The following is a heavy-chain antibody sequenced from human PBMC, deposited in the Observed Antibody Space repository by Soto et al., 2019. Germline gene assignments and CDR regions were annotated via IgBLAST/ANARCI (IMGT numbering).Heavy chain of an antibody. D-gene: IGHD3-9*01. CDR3: ASGYYDILTGRDTKYYFDY. CDR2: IYYSGNT. J-gene: IGHJ4*02. V-gene: IGHV4-30-4*01. CDR1: GGSINGDYY. Sequence: ASETLSLTCAVSGGSINGDYYWTWIRQPPGKGLEWIGYIYYSGNTYYNPSLKSRVMISVDTSKNQFSLNLSSVTAADTAVYYCASGYYDILTGRDTKYYFDYWGQGALVTVSS.